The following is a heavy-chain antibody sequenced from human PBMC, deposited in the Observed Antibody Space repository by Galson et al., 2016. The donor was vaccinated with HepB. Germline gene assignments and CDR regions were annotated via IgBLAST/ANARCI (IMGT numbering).Heavy chain of an antibody. V-gene: IGHV1-2*06. CDR3: ARDINGATVY. J-gene: IGHJ4*02. D-gene: IGHD1-26*01. CDR2: INPNSGGT. CDR1: GYSFTGYY. Sequence: CKASGYSFTGYYIHWVRQAPGQGLEWMGRINPNSGGTNYAQKFQGKVTMTRDTSINTAYMELARLTSDDTAVYYCARDINGATVYWGQGTLVTVSS.